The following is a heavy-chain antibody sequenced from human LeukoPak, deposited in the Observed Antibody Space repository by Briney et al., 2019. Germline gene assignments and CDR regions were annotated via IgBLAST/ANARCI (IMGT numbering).Heavy chain of an antibody. CDR3: ARDGNEALRYFDHFNY. D-gene: IGHD3-9*01. CDR2: IWYDGSNK. Sequence: QSGGSLRLSCAASGFTFSSYAMHWVRRAPGKGLEWVAVIWYDGSNKYYADSVKGRFTISRDNSKNTLYLQMNSLRAEDTAMYYCARDGNEALRYFDHFNYWGQGTLVTVSS. CDR1: GFTFSSYA. V-gene: IGHV3-33*08. J-gene: IGHJ4*02.